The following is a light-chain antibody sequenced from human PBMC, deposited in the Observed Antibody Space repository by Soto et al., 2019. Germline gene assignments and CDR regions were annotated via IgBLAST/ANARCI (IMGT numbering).Light chain of an antibody. J-gene: IGLJ2*01. CDR3: QSYDSSNVV. CDR1: SGDIVSNY. CDR2: EDY. Sequence: NFMLTQPHSVSESPGKTVTISCTRSSGDIVSNYVQWYQQRPGSAPTTVIYEDYQRPSGVPDRFSGSIDSSSNSASLTISGLTTEDEADYYCQSYDSSNVVFGGGTKVTVL. V-gene: IGLV6-57*04.